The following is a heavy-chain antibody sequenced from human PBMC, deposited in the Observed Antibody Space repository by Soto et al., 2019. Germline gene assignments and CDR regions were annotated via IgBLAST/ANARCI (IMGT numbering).Heavy chain of an antibody. J-gene: IGHJ4*02. V-gene: IGHV1-46*04. Sequence: ASVKVSCKASGYTFTNYYLHWVRQAPGQGLEWVGMINPSARSASYAQKLRGRLTMGRDTSTTTVYMELSRLTFEDTAVYFCARDNSAANGVLDHWGQGTLVT. CDR3: ARDNSAANGVLDH. D-gene: IGHD1-1*01. CDR2: INPSARSA. CDR1: GYTFTNYY.